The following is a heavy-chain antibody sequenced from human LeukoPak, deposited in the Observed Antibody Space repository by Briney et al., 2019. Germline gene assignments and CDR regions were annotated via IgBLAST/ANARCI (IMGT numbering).Heavy chain of an antibody. D-gene: IGHD5-18*01. CDR1: GFTVSSNY. CDR2: IYSGGST. CDR3: AREGGDLLGETAPRDYYYYGMDV. V-gene: IGHV3-66*01. J-gene: IGHJ6*02. Sequence: GGSLRLSCAASGFTVSSNYTSWVRQAPGKGLEWVSVIYSGGSTYYADSVKGRFTISRDNSKNTLYLQMNSLRAEDTAVYYCAREGGDLLGETAPRDYYYYGMDVWGQGTTVTVS.